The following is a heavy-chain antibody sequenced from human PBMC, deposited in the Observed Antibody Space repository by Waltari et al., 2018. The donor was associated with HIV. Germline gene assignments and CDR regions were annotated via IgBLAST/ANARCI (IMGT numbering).Heavy chain of an antibody. J-gene: IGHJ4*02. D-gene: IGHD3-10*01. CDR3: ATTHGSGDYDNDFDY. Sequence: EVQLVESGGGWVRPGGSLTLTCEASGFTFCFYWLRCVREAPGKGLEWVANINQAGTERHYVDSVRGRFTISRDNGKTSLFLQMNSLSVDDTAVYYCATTHGSGDYDNDFDYWGQGTLV. CDR1: GFTFCFYW. V-gene: IGHV3-7*01. CDR2: INQAGTER.